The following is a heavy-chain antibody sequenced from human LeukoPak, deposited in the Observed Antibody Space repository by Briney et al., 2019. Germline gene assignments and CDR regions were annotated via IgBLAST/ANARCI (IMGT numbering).Heavy chain of an antibody. J-gene: IGHJ4*02. CDR1: GFTFSSYS. Sequence: PGGSLRLSCAASGFTFSSYSMNWVRQPPGKGLEWIGEINHSGSTNYNPSLKSRVTISVDTSKNQFSLKLSSVTAADTAVYYCARGLSVLNAPTLGYCTNGVCYVVYYFDYWGQGTLVTVSS. CDR3: ARGLSVLNAPTLGYCTNGVCYVVYYFDY. CDR2: INHSGST. V-gene: IGHV4-34*01. D-gene: IGHD2-8*01.